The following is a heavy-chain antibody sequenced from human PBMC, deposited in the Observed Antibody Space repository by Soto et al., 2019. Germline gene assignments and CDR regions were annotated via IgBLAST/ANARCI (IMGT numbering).Heavy chain of an antibody. CDR2: INHSGST. CDR3: ARVGYGSGPGTPRYAFDY. CDR1: GGSFSGYY. J-gene: IGHJ4*02. Sequence: SETLSLTCAVYGGSFSGYYWSWIRQPPGKGLEWIGEINHSGSTNYNPSLKSRVTISVDTSKNQFSLKLSSVTAADTAVYYCARVGYGSGPGTPRYAFDYWGQGTLVNVSS. D-gene: IGHD3-10*01. V-gene: IGHV4-34*01.